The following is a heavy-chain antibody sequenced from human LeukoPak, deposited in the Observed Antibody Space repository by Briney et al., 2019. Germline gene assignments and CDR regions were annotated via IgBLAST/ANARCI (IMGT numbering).Heavy chain of an antibody. J-gene: IGHJ4*02. D-gene: IGHD2-2*01. CDR1: GFTFSSYG. V-gene: IGHV3-30*02. CDR2: IRYDGSNK. CDR3: AKAQGYATSWSPFDY. Sequence: GGSLRLSCEASGFTFSSYGMHWVRQAPGKGLEWVAFIRYDGSNKYYADSVKGRFTISRDNSKNTLYLQMNSLRVEDTALYYCAKAQGYATSWSPFDYWGQGTLVTVSS.